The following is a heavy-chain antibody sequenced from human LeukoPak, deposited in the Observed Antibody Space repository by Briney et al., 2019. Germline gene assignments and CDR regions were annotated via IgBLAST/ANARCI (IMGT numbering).Heavy chain of an antibody. J-gene: IGHJ4*02. CDR2: ISSSSSYI. V-gene: IGHV3-21*01. CDR3: ARDARNFGHPTGNFDY. Sequence: GGSLRLSCAASGFTFSSYSMNWVRQAPGKGLEWVSSISSSSSYIYYADSVKGRLTISRDNSKNTLYLQMNSLRAEDTAVYYCARDARNFGHPTGNFDYWGQGTLVTVSS. D-gene: IGHD1-7*01. CDR1: GFTFSSYS.